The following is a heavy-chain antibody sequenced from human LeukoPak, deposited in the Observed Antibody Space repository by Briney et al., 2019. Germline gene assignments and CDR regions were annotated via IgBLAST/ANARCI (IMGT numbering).Heavy chain of an antibody. CDR1: GFTFSSYA. D-gene: IGHD6-19*01. V-gene: IGHV3-23*01. CDR2: ISGSGGST. CDR3: AKDSRGWRNYYYGMDV. J-gene: IGHJ6*02. Sequence: GGSLRLSCAASGFTFSSYAMSWVRQAPGKGLEWVSAISGSGGSTYYADSVKGRFTISRDNSKNTLYLQMNSLRAEDTAVYYCAKDSRGWRNYYYGMDVWGQGTTVTVSS.